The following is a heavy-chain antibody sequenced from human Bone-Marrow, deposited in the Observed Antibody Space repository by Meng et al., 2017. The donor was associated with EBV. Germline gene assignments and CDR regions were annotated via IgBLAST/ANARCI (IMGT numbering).Heavy chain of an antibody. CDR2: ISNDGTNE. CDR3: ARDGGGGYNMIDY. V-gene: IGHV3-30-3*01. D-gene: IGHD5-24*01. Sequence: QVPLVESGGGVVQLGRSLRLSCVASGFTFSRFSMHWVRLLPGKGLESVAVISNDGTNEYYADSVKGRFTISRDNPKSTLYLQMNSLRAEDTALYYCARDGGGGYNMIDYWGQGTLVTVSS. CDR1: GFTFSRFS. J-gene: IGHJ4*02.